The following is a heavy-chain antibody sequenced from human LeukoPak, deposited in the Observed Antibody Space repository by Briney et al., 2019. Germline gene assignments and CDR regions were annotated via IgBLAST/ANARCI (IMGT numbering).Heavy chain of an antibody. CDR2: ISGSGGST. CDR1: GFTFSNYA. Sequence: PGGSLRLSCAASGFTFSNYAMNWVRQAPGKGLEWVSVISGSGGSTYYADSVKGRFTISRDNAKNSLYLQMDSLRAEDTAVYYCARDLTAVTDYWGQGTLVTVSS. D-gene: IGHD4-17*01. J-gene: IGHJ4*02. V-gene: IGHV3-23*01. CDR3: ARDLTAVTDY.